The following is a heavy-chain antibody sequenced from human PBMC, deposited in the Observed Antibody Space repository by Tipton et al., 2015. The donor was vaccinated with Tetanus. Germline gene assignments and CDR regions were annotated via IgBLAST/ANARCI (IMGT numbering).Heavy chain of an antibody. J-gene: IGHJ4*02. CDR2: MYSGGDT. V-gene: IGHV3-53*01. CDR1: GFIVSSHY. CDR3: VRDGGSSGWLAY. Sequence: SLRLSCVASGFIVSSHYMSWVRQAPRKGLEWVSVMYSGGDTYYVDSVKGRFSISRDNAKNTLYLQMNSLRVEDTAVYYCVRDGGSSGWLAYWGQGTLVTVSS. D-gene: IGHD6-19*01.